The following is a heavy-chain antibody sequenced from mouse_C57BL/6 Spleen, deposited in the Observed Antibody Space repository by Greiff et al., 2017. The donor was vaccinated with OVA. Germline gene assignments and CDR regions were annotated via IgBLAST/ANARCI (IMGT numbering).Heavy chain of an antibody. V-gene: IGHV1-82*01. CDR2: IYPGDGDT. Sequence: VQLQQSGPELVKPGASVKISCKASGYAFSSSWMNWVKQRPGKGLEWIGRIYPGDGDTNYNGKFKGKATLTADKSSSTAYMQLSSLTSEDSAVYFCAREGYDGAWFAYWGQGTLVTVSA. D-gene: IGHD2-2*01. CDR1: GYAFSSSW. J-gene: IGHJ3*01. CDR3: AREGYDGAWFAY.